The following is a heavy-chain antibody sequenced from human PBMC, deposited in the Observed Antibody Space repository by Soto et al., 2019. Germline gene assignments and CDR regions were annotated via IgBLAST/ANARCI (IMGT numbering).Heavy chain of an antibody. CDR3: ARSDGRY. J-gene: IGHJ4*02. V-gene: IGHV4-59*01. CDR2: IYYSGST. CDR1: GGCISSYY. Sequence: SETPSLTCTVSGGCISSYYWSWIRQPPGKGLEWIGYIYYSGSTNYNPSLKSRVTISVDTSKNQFSLKLSSVTAADTAVYYCARSDGRYWGQGTLVTVSS.